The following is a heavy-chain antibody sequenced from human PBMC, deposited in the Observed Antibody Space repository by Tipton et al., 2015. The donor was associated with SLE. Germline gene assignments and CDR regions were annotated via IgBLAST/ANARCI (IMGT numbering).Heavy chain of an antibody. CDR1: GFTVSSNY. V-gene: IGHV3-74*01. J-gene: IGHJ4*02. CDR3: ARDVVQGGY. CDR2: INSDGSST. Sequence: SLRLFCAASGFTVSSNYMSWVRQAPGKGLVWVSRINSDGSSTSYADSVKGRFTISRDNAENTLYLQMNSLRAEDTAVYYCARDVVQGGYWGQGTLVTVSS. D-gene: IGHD3-10*02.